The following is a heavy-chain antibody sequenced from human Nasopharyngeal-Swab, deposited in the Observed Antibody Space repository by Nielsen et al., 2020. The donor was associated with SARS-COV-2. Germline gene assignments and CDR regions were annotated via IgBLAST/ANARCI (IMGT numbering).Heavy chain of an antibody. CDR3: ARESGLRFFDYYYYYYMDV. J-gene: IGHJ6*03. D-gene: IGHD3-3*01. CDR1: GFTFNTYS. CDR2: VSSTSTYI. V-gene: IGHV3-21*01. Sequence: GESLKISCAASGFTFNTYSMNWVRQAPGKGLEWVSSVSSTSTYIYYADSVKGRFTISRDNAKNSLYLQMNSLRAEDTAVYYCARESGLRFFDYYYYYYMDVWGKGTTVTVSS.